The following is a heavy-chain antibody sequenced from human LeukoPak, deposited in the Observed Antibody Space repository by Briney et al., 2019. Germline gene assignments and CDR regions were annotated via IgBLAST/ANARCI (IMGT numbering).Heavy chain of an antibody. Sequence: SETLSLTCTVSGGSVSSGGYYWSWIRQHPGKGLEWIGYIYYSGSTYYNPSLKSRVTISVDTSKNQFSLKLSSVTAADTAVYYCARSGMGGATWGWWFDPWGQGTLVTVSS. V-gene: IGHV4-31*03. CDR2: IYYSGST. J-gene: IGHJ5*02. CDR1: GGSVSSGGYY. D-gene: IGHD1-26*01. CDR3: ARSGMGGATWGWWFDP.